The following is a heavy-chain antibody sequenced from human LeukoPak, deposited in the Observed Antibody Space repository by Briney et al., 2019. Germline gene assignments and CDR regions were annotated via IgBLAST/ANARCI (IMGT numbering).Heavy chain of an antibody. V-gene: IGHV3-30*18. CDR3: AKDLDYGDYNALDY. J-gene: IGHJ4*02. CDR1: GFTFSSHA. CDR2: ISYDGSNK. D-gene: IGHD4-17*01. Sequence: GGSLRLSCAASGFTFSSHAMHWDRPVPGNGLEWVAVISYDGSNKYYADSVKGRFTISRDNSKNTLYLQMNSLRAEDTAVYYCAKDLDYGDYNALDYWGQGTLVTVSS.